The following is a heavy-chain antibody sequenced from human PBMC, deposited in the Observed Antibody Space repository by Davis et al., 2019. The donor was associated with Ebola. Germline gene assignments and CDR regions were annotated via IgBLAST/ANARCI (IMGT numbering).Heavy chain of an antibody. CDR3: AKVRRDGYNYFDS. CDR1: GFSLSDYE. D-gene: IGHD5-24*01. V-gene: IGHV3-48*03. J-gene: IGHJ4*02. CDR2: ISRSGNTA. Sequence: GESLKTSCSSSGFSLSDYEMNWVRQAPGKGLEWISYISRSGNTAYYAESVKGRFTISRDSAKNLLSLQMSSLRADDTALYYCAKVRRDGYNYFDSWGQGTPVTVSS.